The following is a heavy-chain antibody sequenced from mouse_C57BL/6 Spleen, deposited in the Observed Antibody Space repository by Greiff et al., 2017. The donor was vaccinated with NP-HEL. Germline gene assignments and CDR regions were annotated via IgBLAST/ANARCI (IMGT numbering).Heavy chain of an antibody. J-gene: IGHJ2*01. D-gene: IGHD3-3*01. Sequence: VQLQQSGPELVKPGASVKISCKASGYSFTGYYMNWVKQSPEKSLEWIGEINPSTGGTTYNQKFKAKATLTVDKSSSTAYMQLKSLTSEDSAVYYCARRTGTADYFDYWGQGTTLTVSS. CDR2: INPSTGGT. V-gene: IGHV1-42*01. CDR3: ARRTGTADYFDY. CDR1: GYSFTGYY.